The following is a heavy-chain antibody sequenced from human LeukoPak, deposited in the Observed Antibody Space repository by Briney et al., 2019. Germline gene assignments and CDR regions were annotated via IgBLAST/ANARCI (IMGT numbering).Heavy chain of an antibody. D-gene: IGHD4-23*01. CDR3: ARDRSGDYGGNLAY. Sequence: GGSLRLSCAASGFTFSTYGMHWVRQAPGKGLEWVAVISYDGSNKYYADSVKGRFTISRDNSKNTLYLQMNSLRAEDTAVYYCARDRSGDYGGNLAYWGQGTLVTVSS. CDR2: ISYDGSNK. CDR1: GFTFSTYG. V-gene: IGHV3-30*03. J-gene: IGHJ4*02.